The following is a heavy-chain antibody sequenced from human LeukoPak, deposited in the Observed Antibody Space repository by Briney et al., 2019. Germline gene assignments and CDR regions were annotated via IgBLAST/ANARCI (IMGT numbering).Heavy chain of an antibody. D-gene: IGHD3-22*01. CDR2: ISGSGGST. CDR3: AKDPDYYDSSGYRNFLYYGMDV. V-gene: IGHV3-23*01. J-gene: IGHJ6*02. Sequence: PGGSLRLSCAASGFTFSSYAMSWVRQAPGKGLEWVSAISGSGGSTYYADSVKGRLTISRDNSKNTLYLQMNSLRAEDTAVYYCAKDPDYYDSSGYRNFLYYGMDVWGQGTTVTVSS. CDR1: GFTFSSYA.